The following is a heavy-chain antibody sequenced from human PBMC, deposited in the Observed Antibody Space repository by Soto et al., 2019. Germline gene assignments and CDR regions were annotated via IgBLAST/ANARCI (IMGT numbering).Heavy chain of an antibody. CDR1: GFTFSDYA. CDR2: VSHDGRNT. Sequence: GSLRLSCAASGFTFSDYAMHWVRQAPGKGLEWVAVVSHDGRNTHYADSVKGRFTISRDSSKNTVSLEMTSLRAEDTAVYYCARILYYDILTVINYWGQGTLVTVSS. J-gene: IGHJ4*02. V-gene: IGHV3-30*03. D-gene: IGHD3-9*01. CDR3: ARILYYDILTVINY.